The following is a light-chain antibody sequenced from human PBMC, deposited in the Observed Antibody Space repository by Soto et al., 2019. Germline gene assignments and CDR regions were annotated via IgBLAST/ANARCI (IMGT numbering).Light chain of an antibody. J-gene: IGKJ2*01. Sequence: EIVMTQSPATLSVSPGERASLSCRASQSVGSNLAWYQQTAGQAPRLLIYGASTRATGIPARFSGSGSGTEFTLTISSLYSEDFAVYSCQQYTNWPYTFGQGTKLEIK. CDR2: GAS. CDR1: QSVGSN. V-gene: IGKV3-15*01. CDR3: QQYTNWPYT.